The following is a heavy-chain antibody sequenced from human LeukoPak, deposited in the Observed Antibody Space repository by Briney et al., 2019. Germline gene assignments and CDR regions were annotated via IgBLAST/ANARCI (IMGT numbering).Heavy chain of an antibody. Sequence: PGGSLRLSCAASGFTFNVFHMNWVRQAPGKGLEWISSITSSGTYITYPDSIQGRFTISRDNAKNSLYLQMNSLRVDDTALYYCARASGGWDLDYWGHGTLVTVSS. CDR2: ITSSGTYI. D-gene: IGHD1-26*01. CDR1: GFTFNVFH. V-gene: IGHV3-21*01. J-gene: IGHJ4*01. CDR3: ARASGGWDLDY.